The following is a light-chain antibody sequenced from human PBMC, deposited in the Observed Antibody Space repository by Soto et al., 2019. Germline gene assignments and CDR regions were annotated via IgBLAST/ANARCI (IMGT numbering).Light chain of an antibody. CDR3: MQALQTPWT. CDR1: QSLLHSNGYNY. J-gene: IGKJ1*01. V-gene: IGKV2-28*01. Sequence: DIVMTQSPLSLPVTPGEPASISCRSSQSLLHSNGYNYLDWYLQKPGQSPQLLIYLGSNRASGVPDRFSGSGSGTDFTLKISRVGAEDVGVYYCMQALQTPWTFGQGTKVDIK. CDR2: LGS.